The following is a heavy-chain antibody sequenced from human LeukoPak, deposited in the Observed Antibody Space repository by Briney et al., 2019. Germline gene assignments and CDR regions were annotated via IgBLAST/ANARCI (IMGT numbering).Heavy chain of an antibody. CDR2: IYYSGST. J-gene: IGHJ4*02. V-gene: IGHV4-59*01. Sequence: SETPSLTCTVSGGSISSYYWSWIRQPPGKGLEWIGYIYYSGSTNYNPSLKSRVTISVDTSKNQFSLKLSSVTAADTAVYYCARYREQLVSFDYWGQGTLVTVSS. CDR1: GGSISSYY. CDR3: ARYREQLVSFDY. D-gene: IGHD6-6*01.